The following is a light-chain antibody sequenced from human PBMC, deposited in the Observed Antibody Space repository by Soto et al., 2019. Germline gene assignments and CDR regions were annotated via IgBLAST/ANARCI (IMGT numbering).Light chain of an antibody. CDR2: EFS. CDR1: SSDVGGYNY. Sequence: QSALTQPPSASGSPGQSVTISCTGTSSDVGGYNYVSWYQQHPGKAPKVMIYEFSKRPSGVPDRFSGSKSGNTASLTVSGLQADDEADYYCSSYAGSNIYVFGTGTKLTVL. CDR3: SSYAGSNIYV. V-gene: IGLV2-8*01. J-gene: IGLJ1*01.